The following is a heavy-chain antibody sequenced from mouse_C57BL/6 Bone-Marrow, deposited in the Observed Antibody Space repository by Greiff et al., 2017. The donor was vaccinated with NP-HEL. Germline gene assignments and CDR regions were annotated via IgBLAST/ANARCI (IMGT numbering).Heavy chain of an antibody. D-gene: IGHD4-1*01. CDR3: TRRLGRPYFDY. V-gene: IGHV1-15*01. CDR2: IDPETGGT. J-gene: IGHJ2*01. Sequence: LQESGAELVRPGASVTLSCKASGYTFTDYEMHWVKQTPVHGLEWIGAIDPETGGTAYNQKFKGKAILTADKSSSTAYMELRSLTSEDSAVYYCTRRLGRPYFDYWGQGTTLTVSS. CDR1: GYTFTDYE.